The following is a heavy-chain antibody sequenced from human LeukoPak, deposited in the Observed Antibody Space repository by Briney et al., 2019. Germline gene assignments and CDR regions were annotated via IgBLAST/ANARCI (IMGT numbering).Heavy chain of an antibody. CDR3: ARDSGSYYSNY. CDR1: GGSISSYY. J-gene: IGHJ4*02. V-gene: IGHV4-4*07. D-gene: IGHD1-26*01. Sequence: SETLSLTCTVSGGSISSYYWSWIRQPAGKGLEWIGRIYTSGSTNYNPSLKSRVTMSVDTSKNQFSLKHRAVNAADTAVYYCARDSGSYYSNYWGQGTLVTVSS. CDR2: IYTSGST.